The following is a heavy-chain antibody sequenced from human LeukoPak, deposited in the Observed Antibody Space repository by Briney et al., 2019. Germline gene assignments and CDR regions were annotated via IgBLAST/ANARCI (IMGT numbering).Heavy chain of an antibody. D-gene: IGHD6-19*01. CDR3: ASSPYSSGKFDY. CDR1: EFTFSNSW. V-gene: IGHV3-20*04. Sequence: GGSLRLSCAASEFTFSNSWMSWVRQAPGKGLEWVSGISWNSGSIGYADSVKGRFTISRDNAKNSLYLQMNSLRAEDTAVYYCASSPYSSGKFDYWGQGTLVTVSS. J-gene: IGHJ4*02. CDR2: ISWNSGSI.